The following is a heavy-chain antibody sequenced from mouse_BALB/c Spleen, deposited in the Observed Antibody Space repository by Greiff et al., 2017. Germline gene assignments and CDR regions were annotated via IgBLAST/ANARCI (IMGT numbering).Heavy chain of an antibody. CDR1: GFTFSSYA. CDR3: ARDRGNFDY. J-gene: IGHJ2*01. CDR2: ISSGGSYT. D-gene: IGHD3-3*01. V-gene: IGHV5-9-4*01. Sequence: EVQVVESGGGLVKPGGSLKLSCAASGFTFSSYAMSWVRQSPEKRLEWVAEISSGGSYTYYPDTVTGRFTISRDNAKNTLYLEMSSLRSEDTAMYYCARDRGNFDYWGQGTTLTVSS.